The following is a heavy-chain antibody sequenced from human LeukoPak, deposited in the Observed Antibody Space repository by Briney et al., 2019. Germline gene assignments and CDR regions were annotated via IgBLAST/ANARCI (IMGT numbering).Heavy chain of an antibody. J-gene: IGHJ4*02. D-gene: IGHD3-10*01. CDR3: ARGRGVNDY. CDR1: GFTFSSYS. CDR2: ISSSSSYK. Sequence: PGGSLRLSCAASGFTFSSYSMNWVRQAPGKGLEWVSSISSSSSYKYYADSVKGRFTISRDNAKNSLYLQMNSLRAEDTAVYYCARGRGVNDYWGQGTLVTVSS. V-gene: IGHV3-21*01.